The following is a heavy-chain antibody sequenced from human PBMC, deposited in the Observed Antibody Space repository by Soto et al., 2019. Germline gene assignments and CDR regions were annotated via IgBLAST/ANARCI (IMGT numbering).Heavy chain of an antibody. CDR2: ISGSGGST. V-gene: IGHV3-23*01. D-gene: IGHD5-18*01. CDR1: GFTFSSYA. J-gene: IGHJ4*02. Sequence: GGSLRLSCAASGFTFSSYAMSWVRQAPGKGLEWVSAISGSGGSTYYADSVKGRFTISRDNSKNTVYLQMNSLRAEDTAVYYCAKDSYRGYSYGPFDYWGQGTLVTVSS. CDR3: AKDSYRGYSYGPFDY.